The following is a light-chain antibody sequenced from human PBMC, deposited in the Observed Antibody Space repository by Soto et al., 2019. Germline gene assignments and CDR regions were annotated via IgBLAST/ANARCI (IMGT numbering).Light chain of an antibody. V-gene: IGKV1-5*01. Sequence: DIQMTQSPSTLSASVGDRVTITCRASQSISSWLAWYQQKPGKAPNLLIYAASTLQSGVPSRFRGSGSGTDFTFTISRLQPEDIATYYCQQYENLPTFGQGTRLEIK. CDR2: AAS. J-gene: IGKJ5*01. CDR3: QQYENLPT. CDR1: QSISSW.